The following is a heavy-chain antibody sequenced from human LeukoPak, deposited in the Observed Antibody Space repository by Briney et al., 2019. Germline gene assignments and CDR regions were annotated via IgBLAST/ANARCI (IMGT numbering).Heavy chain of an antibody. J-gene: IGHJ6*03. CDR1: GGSFSGYY. Sequence: SETLSLTSAVYGGSFSGYYWSWIRQPPGKGLEWIGEISHSGSTNYNPSLKSRVTISVDTSKNQFSLKLSSVTAADTAVYYCARGIPRYCSGGSCYSVRVHYMDVWGKGTTVTVSS. V-gene: IGHV4-34*01. CDR2: ISHSGST. D-gene: IGHD2-15*01. CDR3: ARGIPRYCSGGSCYSVRVHYMDV.